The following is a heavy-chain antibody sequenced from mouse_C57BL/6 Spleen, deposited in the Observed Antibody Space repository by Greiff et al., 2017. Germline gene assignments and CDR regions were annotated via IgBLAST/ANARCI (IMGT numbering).Heavy chain of an antibody. D-gene: IGHD2-5*01. CDR2: IDPSDSYT. CDR3: ARRGYYSNLFDY. J-gene: IGHJ2*01. V-gene: IGHV1-69*01. Sequence: VQLQQSGAELVMPGASVKLSCKASGYTFTSYWMHWVKQRPGQGLEWIGEIDPSDSYTNYNQKFTGKSTLTVDKSSSTAYMHLGSLTSKGSAGYYCARRGYYSNLFDYWGQGTTLTVSS. CDR1: GYTFTSYW.